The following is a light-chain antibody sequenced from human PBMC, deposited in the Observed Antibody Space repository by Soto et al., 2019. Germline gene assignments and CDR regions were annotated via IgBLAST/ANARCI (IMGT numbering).Light chain of an antibody. CDR2: AAS. CDR3: QQSDSYPST. V-gene: IGKV1-39*01. J-gene: IGKJ2*01. CDR1: QSITNY. Sequence: DIQMTQSPSSLSVFVGDRVTITCRASQSITNYLNWYQQKPGKAPKLLVYAASSLQSGVPSRFSGNGSETDFTLTISSLQPEDFASYYCQQSDSYPSTFGQGTKLEIK.